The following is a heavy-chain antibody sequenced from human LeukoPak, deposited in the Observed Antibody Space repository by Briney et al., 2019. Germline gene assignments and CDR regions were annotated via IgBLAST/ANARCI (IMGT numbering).Heavy chain of an antibody. D-gene: IGHD2-15*01. V-gene: IGHV3-23*01. CDR2: MSGGGVST. CDR1: GFTFSSYA. CDR3: AKRAQYCSGGTCYDFDN. J-gene: IGHJ4*02. Sequence: PGGSLRLSCAASGFTFSSYAMSWVRQAPGKGLEWASSMSGGGVSTYYADSVKGRFTISRDNPKNTLYLQMNSLRAEDTAVYYCAKRAQYCSGGTCYDFDNWGQGTLVTVSS.